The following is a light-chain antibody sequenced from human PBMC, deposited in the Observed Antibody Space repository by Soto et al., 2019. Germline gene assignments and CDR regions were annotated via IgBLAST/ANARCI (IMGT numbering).Light chain of an antibody. CDR1: QSVSSSY. J-gene: IGKJ1*01. Sequence: EMVLTQSPGTLSLSPGERATLSCRASQSVSSSYLAWYQQKPGQAPRLRIYGASSRATGIPDRFSGSGSGTDFTLTISRLEPEDFAVYYCQQYGSSPQTFGQGTKVEIK. V-gene: IGKV3-20*01. CDR2: GAS. CDR3: QQYGSSPQT.